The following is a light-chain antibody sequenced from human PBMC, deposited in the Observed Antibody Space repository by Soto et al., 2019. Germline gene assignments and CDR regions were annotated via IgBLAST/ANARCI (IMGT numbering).Light chain of an antibody. Sequence: VRTQSPATLSVSPGERATLSCRASQSVIHNYLAWYQQKPGQAPRLLIYGSFTRATGIPAMFSGSGSGTEFALTTSSLQSEDVAVYYCQQYFNWPLTFGGGTKVDIE. CDR3: QQYFNWPLT. CDR2: GSF. J-gene: IGKJ4*01. V-gene: IGKV3-15*01. CDR1: QSVIHN.